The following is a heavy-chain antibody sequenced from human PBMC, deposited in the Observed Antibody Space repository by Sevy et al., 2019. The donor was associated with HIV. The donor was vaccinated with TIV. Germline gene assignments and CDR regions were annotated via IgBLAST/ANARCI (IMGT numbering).Heavy chain of an antibody. D-gene: IGHD2-8*01. CDR2: ISYDGKYT. V-gene: IGHV3-30*04. CDR1: GFDFSPYA. Sequence: GGSLRLSCAASGFDFSPYAMHWVRQAPGKGLEWVAFISYDGKYTYYADSVKGRFTVSRDNSKKTIYLQMNSLTIEDTAVFYCARDPGIRRVSEMFDHWGQGTLVTVSS. CDR3: ARDPGIRRVSEMFDH. J-gene: IGHJ5*02.